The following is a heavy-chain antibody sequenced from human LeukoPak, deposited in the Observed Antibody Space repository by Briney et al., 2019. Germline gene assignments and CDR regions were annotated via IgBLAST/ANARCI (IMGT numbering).Heavy chain of an antibody. CDR3: ARDSGTLYYDFWSRKYYFDY. V-gene: IGHV1-2*02. CDR1: GYTFTGYY. Sequence: GASVKVSCKASGYTFTGYYMHWVRQAPGQGLEWMGWINPNSGGTNYAQKFQGRVTMTRDTSISTAYMELSRLRSDDTAVYYCARDSGTLYYDFWSRKYYFDYWGQGTLVTVSS. J-gene: IGHJ4*02. D-gene: IGHD3-3*01. CDR2: INPNSGGT.